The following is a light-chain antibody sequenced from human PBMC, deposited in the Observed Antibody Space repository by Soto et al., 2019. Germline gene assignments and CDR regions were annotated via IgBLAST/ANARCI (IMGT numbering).Light chain of an antibody. Sequence: DIPMPQSPSSLSASVGDRVTITCRASQSISSYLNWYQQKPEKAPKLLIYAASSVQSGVPSRFSGSGSGTDFTLTISRLQPEDFATYYCQQSYSTPFTFGPGTKVDIK. CDR1: QSISSY. J-gene: IGKJ3*01. V-gene: IGKV1-39*01. CDR2: AAS. CDR3: QQSYSTPFT.